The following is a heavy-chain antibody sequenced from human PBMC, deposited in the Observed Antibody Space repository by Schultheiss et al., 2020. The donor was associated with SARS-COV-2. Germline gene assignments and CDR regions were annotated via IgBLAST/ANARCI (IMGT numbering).Heavy chain of an antibody. Sequence: SETLSLTCTVSGGSISSYYWSWIRQPPGKGLEWIGYIYYSGSTNYNPSLKSRVTISVDTSKNQFSLKLSSVTAADTAVYYCARGLRRITIFGVVINWFDPWGQGTLVTVSS. CDR3: ARGLRRITIFGVVINWFDP. J-gene: IGHJ5*02. CDR1: GGSISSYY. CDR2: IYYSGST. D-gene: IGHD3-3*01. V-gene: IGHV4-59*01.